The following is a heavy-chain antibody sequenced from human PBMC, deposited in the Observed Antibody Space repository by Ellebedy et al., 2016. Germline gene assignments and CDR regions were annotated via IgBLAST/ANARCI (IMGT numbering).Heavy chain of an antibody. Sequence: SVKVSXXASGGTFSSYAISWVRQAPGQGLEWMGGIIPIFGTANYAQKFQGRVTITADESTSTAYMELSSLRSEDTAVYYCACEIVVVPAAMGRGVGVDYYGMDVWGQGTTVTVSS. D-gene: IGHD2-2*01. V-gene: IGHV1-69*13. CDR3: ACEIVVVPAAMGRGVGVDYYGMDV. CDR1: GGTFSSYA. CDR2: IIPIFGTA. J-gene: IGHJ6*02.